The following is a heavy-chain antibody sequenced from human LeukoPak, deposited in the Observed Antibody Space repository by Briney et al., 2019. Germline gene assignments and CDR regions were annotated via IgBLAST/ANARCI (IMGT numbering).Heavy chain of an antibody. J-gene: IGHJ4*02. Sequence: PSETLSLTCTVSGGSISSSSYYWGWIRQPPGKGLEWIGSIYYSGSTYYNPSLKSRVTISVDTSKNQFSLKLSSVTAADMAVYYCARQDIVVVPAAINYWGQGTLVTVSS. D-gene: IGHD2-2*02. CDR1: GGSISSSSYY. CDR3: ARQDIVVVPAAINY. CDR2: IYYSGST. V-gene: IGHV4-39*01.